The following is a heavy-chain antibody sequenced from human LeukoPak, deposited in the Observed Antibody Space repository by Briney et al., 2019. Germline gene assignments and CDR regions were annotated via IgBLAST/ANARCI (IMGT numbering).Heavy chain of an antibody. Sequence: SETLSLTCTVSGGSISSYYWSWIRQPPGKGLEGIGYIYYSGSTNYNPSLKSRVTISVDTSKNQFSLKLSSVTAADTAVYYCARGDYYDSSPAFDIWGQGTMVTVSS. CDR2: IYYSGST. CDR1: GGSISSYY. V-gene: IGHV4-59*01. D-gene: IGHD3-22*01. CDR3: ARGDYYDSSPAFDI. J-gene: IGHJ3*02.